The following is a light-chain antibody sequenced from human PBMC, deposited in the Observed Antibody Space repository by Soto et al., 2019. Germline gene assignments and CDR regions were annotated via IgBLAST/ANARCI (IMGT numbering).Light chain of an antibody. CDR1: SGSVSTTYY. CDR3: VLYMGSGIPM. Sequence: QAVVTQEPSFSVSPGGTVTLTCGLSSGSVSTTYYPSWYQQTPGQAPRTLIYYTNTRSSGVPDRFSGSILGNKAALTITGAQADDESDYFCVLYMGSGIPMFGGGTKLTVL. J-gene: IGLJ3*02. V-gene: IGLV8-61*01. CDR2: YTN.